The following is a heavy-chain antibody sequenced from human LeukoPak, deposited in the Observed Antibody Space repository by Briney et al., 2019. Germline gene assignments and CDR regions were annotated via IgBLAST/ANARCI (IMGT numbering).Heavy chain of an antibody. CDR1: GFTLSNHA. J-gene: IGHJ4*02. CDR2: ISGGGSA. D-gene: IGHD3-16*01. V-gene: IGHV3-23*01. Sequence: PGGSLRLSCATSGFTLSNHAMSWVRQGPGKGLEWVSVISGGGSASDADSLKGRFIISRDNSENKVYLQMNNLRVDDTAIYYCARSRGDYFDLWGQGILVTFSS. CDR3: ARSRGDYFDL.